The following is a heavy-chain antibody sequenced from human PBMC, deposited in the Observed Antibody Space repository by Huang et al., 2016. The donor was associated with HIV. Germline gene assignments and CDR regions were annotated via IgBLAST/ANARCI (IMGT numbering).Heavy chain of an antibody. CDR1: GGSFSSSFYY. Sequence: QLQLQESGPGLVKPSETLSLTCTVSGGSFSSSFYYWGWIRQAPGKGLEWIGSISERGSTNYNPSLKIRVTISVETPKNQLSRKLSSVTAAETAVYYCARHDPDYYGSGSYYNNPIYWGQGTLVTVSS. J-gene: IGHJ4*02. CDR2: ISERGST. V-gene: IGHV4-39*01. CDR3: ARHDPDYYGSGSYYNNPIY. D-gene: IGHD3-10*01.